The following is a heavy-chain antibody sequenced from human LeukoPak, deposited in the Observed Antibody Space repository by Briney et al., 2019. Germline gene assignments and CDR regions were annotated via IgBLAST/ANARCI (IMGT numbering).Heavy chain of an antibody. J-gene: IGHJ4*02. CDR3: AREREGRPDSYGYFDV. V-gene: IGHV4-4*07. D-gene: IGHD5-18*01. CDR1: GDSITGYF. CDR2: ISSFGTT. Sequence: SETLSLTCNVSGDSITGYFWSWIRQPAGKGLEWIGRISSFGTTNYNPSIQSRVTISVDKSKNQISLRLFSVTAADTAVYYCAREREGRPDSYGYFDVWGQGSLVTVSS.